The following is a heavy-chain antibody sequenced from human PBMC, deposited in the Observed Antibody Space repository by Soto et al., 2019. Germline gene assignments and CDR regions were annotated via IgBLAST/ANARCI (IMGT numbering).Heavy chain of an antibody. V-gene: IGHV4-61*01. CDR2: IYYSGST. CDR1: GGSVSSGSYY. J-gene: IGHJ4*02. D-gene: IGHD6-13*01. Sequence: SETLSLTCTVSGGSVSSGSYYWSWIRQPPGKGLEWIGYIYYSGSTNYNPSLKSRVTISVDTSKNQFSLKLSSVTAADTAVYYCARDRGIAAAGTLDYWGQGTLVTVS. CDR3: ARDRGIAAAGTLDY.